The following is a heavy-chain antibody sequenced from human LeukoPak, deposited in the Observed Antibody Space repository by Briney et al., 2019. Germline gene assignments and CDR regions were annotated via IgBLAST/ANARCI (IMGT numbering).Heavy chain of an antibody. CDR1: GFTFSSYA. V-gene: IGHV3-23*01. D-gene: IGHD4-17*01. J-gene: IGHJ4*02. Sequence: PGGSLRLSCAASGFTFSSYAMSWVRQAPGKGLEWVSAISGGSTYYADSVKGRFTISRDNSKNTLYLQMNSLRAEDTAVYYCAKDSLFADPTDYFDYWGQGTLVTVSS. CDR2: ISGGST. CDR3: AKDSLFADPTDYFDY.